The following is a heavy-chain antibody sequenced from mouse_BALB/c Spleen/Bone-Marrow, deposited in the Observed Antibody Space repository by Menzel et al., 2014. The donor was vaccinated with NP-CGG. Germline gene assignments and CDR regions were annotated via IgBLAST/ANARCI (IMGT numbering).Heavy chain of an antibody. Sequence: VQLQQSGAELMQPGASVKISCKATGYTFSSYWIEWVKQRPGHGLEWIGEILPGSGSTNYNEKFKGKATFTADTSSNTAYMQRSSLTSEDSAVYYCARRGGWLGYFDVWGAGTTVTVSS. CDR1: GYTFSSYW. J-gene: IGHJ1*01. CDR2: ILPGSGST. V-gene: IGHV1-9*01. D-gene: IGHD2-3*01. CDR3: ARRGGWLGYFDV.